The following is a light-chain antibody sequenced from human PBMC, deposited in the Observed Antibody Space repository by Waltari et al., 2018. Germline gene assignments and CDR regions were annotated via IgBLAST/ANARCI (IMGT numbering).Light chain of an antibody. Sequence: QSVLTQPPSVSAAPGQKVTISCSGSSSNIGNNYVSWYQQFPGTAPKLLIYDNNKRPSGIPDRFSSSKSGSSATLGITGLQTGDEADYYCGTWDNSLSVAVFGGGTKLTVL. V-gene: IGLV1-51*01. J-gene: IGLJ2*01. CDR3: GTWDNSLSVAV. CDR1: SSNIGNNY. CDR2: DNN.